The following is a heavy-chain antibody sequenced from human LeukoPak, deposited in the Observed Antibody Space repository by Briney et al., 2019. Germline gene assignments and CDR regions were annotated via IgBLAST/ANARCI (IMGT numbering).Heavy chain of an antibody. J-gene: IGHJ4*02. Sequence: SETLSLTCTVSGGSISSYYWSWIWQPPGKGLEWIGYIYYSGSTNYNPSLKSRVTISVDTSKNQFSLKLSSVTAADTAVYYCARAIPRGYSYGPWDYWGQGTLVTVSS. CDR2: IYYSGST. CDR1: GGSISSYY. D-gene: IGHD5-18*01. V-gene: IGHV4-59*08. CDR3: ARAIPRGYSYGPWDY.